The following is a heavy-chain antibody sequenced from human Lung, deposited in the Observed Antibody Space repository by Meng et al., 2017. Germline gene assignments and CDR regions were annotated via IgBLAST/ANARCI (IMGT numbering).Heavy chain of an antibody. D-gene: IGHD6-19*01. CDR2: IIDSGST. CDR3: VRRTYSSGWYFDY. CDR1: GGSFSGYN. J-gene: IGHJ4*02. Sequence: VHLHRWGEGLFKPSWPLSLTFAGYGGSFSGYNRRWTRQPPGKGLEWIGEIIDSGSTNYNPSLKSRVTISVDTSKNQFSLRVTSVTGADRAVYYCVRRTYSSGWYFDYWGQGTLVTVSS. V-gene: IGHV4-34*12.